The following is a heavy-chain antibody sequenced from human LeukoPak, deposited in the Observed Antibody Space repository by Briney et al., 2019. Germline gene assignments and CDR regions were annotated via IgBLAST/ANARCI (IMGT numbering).Heavy chain of an antibody. J-gene: IGHJ3*01. Sequence: ASVKVSCKASGDNFSSYVITWVRQAPGQGLEWMGRIIPTFDVANFAQKFKGRVTITADKSTNTAHLELSSLRSEDTAVYYCAREGVYSPDPSSYHRHAFDVWGKGTVVIVSS. CDR3: AREGVYSPDPSSYHRHAFDV. V-gene: IGHV1-69*04. D-gene: IGHD3-16*02. CDR1: GDNFSSYV. CDR2: IIPTFDVA.